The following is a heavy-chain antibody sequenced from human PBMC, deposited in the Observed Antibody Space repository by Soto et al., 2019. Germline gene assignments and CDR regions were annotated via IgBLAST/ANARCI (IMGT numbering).Heavy chain of an antibody. CDR1: GFTFSYYW. D-gene: IGHD2-15*01. Sequence: EVQLVESGGGLVQPGGSLRLSCSASGFTFSYYWMTWVRQAPGKGMEWVANIKHDGSEKYYVDSVTGRFTISRDNAKNSLYLQMDRLRAEDTAVYYCAGGTGWNFDSWGQGTLVTVSS. CDR2: IKHDGSEK. CDR3: AGGTGWNFDS. V-gene: IGHV3-7*01. J-gene: IGHJ4*02.